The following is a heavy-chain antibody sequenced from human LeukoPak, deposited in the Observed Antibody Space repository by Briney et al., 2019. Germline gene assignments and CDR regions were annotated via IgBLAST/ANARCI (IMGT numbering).Heavy chain of an antibody. V-gene: IGHV4-39*01. J-gene: IGHJ4*02. CDR3: ARLSYYDSSGYPYYFDY. D-gene: IGHD3-22*01. CDR1: GGSISSSYY. Sequence: SETLSLTCSVSGGSISSSYYWGWIRQPPGKGLEWIGSIYYSGSTYYNPSLKSRVTISVDTSKNQFSLKLSSVTAADTAVYYCARLSYYDSSGYPYYFDYWGQGTLVTVSS. CDR2: IYYSGST.